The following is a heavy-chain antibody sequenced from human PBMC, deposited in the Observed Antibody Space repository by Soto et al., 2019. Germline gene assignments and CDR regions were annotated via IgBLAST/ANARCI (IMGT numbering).Heavy chain of an antibody. D-gene: IGHD2-21*02. CDR3: VRTAREGAVAPHWFDR. CDR2: VYYTGST. CDR1: GASIRSTDYY. Sequence: KPSETLSLTCTVSGASIRSTDYYWSWIRQAPGKGLEWIGYVYYTGSTYYNPFLMSRLTISVDTSKNQFSLKLTSVTAAETAVYYCVRTAREGAVAPHWFDRWGQGTQVTVSS. J-gene: IGHJ5*02. V-gene: IGHV4-30-4*01.